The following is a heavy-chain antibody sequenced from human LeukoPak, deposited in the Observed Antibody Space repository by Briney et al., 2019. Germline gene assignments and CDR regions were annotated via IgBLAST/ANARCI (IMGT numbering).Heavy chain of an antibody. CDR1: GGSISSYY. V-gene: IGHV4-59*01. CDR3: ARGTEWLLDY. Sequence: PSETLSLTCTVSGGSISSYYWSWIRQPPGKGLEWIGYIYYSGSTNYNPSLKSRVTISVDTSKNQFSLKLSSVTAAGTAVYYCARGTEWLLDYWGQGTLVTVSS. J-gene: IGHJ4*02. CDR2: IYYSGST. D-gene: IGHD5-12*01.